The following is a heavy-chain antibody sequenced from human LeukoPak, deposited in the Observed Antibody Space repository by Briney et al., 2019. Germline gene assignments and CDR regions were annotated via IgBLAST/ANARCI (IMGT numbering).Heavy chain of an antibody. Sequence: ASVKVSCKASGYTFTGYYMHWVRQAPGQGLEWMGWINPNSGGTNYAQKFQGRVTMTRDTSISTAYMELSRLRSDDTAVYYCATPDVGGGSPGLYYMDVWGKGTTVTVSS. J-gene: IGHJ6*03. CDR1: GYTFTGYY. D-gene: IGHD2-15*01. V-gene: IGHV1-2*02. CDR3: ATPDVGGGSPGLYYMDV. CDR2: INPNSGGT.